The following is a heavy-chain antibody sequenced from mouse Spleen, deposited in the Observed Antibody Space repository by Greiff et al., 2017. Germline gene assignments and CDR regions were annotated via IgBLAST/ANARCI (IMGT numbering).Heavy chain of an antibody. CDR2: ISSGSSTI. V-gene: IGHV5-17*01. CDR1: GFTFSDYG. Sequence: EVHLVESGGGLVKPGGSLKLSCAASGFTFSDYGMHWVRQAPEKGLEWVAYISSGSSTIYYADTVKGRFTISRDNAKNTLFLQMTSLRSEDTAMYYCARTIVMAFDYWGQGTTLTVSS. J-gene: IGHJ2*01. CDR3: ARTIVMAFDY. D-gene: IGHD2-5*01.